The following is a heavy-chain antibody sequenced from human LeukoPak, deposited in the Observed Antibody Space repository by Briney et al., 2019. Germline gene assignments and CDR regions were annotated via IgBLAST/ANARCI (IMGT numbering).Heavy chain of an antibody. Sequence: SETLSITCSVSDGSIRTYYWSWIRQSPGQGLEWIGNIYYRGDINYNPSLKSRVIISIDTSKNQFSLKVTSLTAADTAVYYCATNKDWAEADWGQGTLVIVSS. J-gene: IGHJ4*02. D-gene: IGHD3/OR15-3a*01. CDR2: IYYRGDI. CDR3: ATNKDWAEAD. CDR1: DGSIRTYY. V-gene: IGHV4-59*03.